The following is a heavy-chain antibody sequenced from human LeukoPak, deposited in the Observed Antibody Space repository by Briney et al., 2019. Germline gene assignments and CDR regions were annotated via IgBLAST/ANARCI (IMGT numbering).Heavy chain of an antibody. Sequence: GASVKVSCKASGYTFTSYAISWVRQAPGQGLEWMGGIIPIFGTANYAQKFQGRVTITADESTSTAYMELSSLRSEDTAVYYCASSSTSKRGNWFDPWGQGTLVTVSS. CDR2: IIPIFGTA. CDR3: ASSSTSKRGNWFDP. V-gene: IGHV1-69*13. CDR1: GYTFTSYA. J-gene: IGHJ5*02. D-gene: IGHD2-2*01.